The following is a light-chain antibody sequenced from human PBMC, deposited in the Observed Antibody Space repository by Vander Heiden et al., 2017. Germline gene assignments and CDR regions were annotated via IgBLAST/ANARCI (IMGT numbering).Light chain of an antibody. J-gene: IGKJ2*01. Sequence: IEVTQSPSLLSASTGASVPIRCRVSQDINIYLAWYQQKPGKAPELLIYAASTLRSGVPSRFSGRGSGTDFTLTISSLQSEDFAAYYCLQYYNCPHAFGQGTKLEIK. CDR3: LQYYNCPHA. CDR2: AAS. CDR1: QDINIY. V-gene: IGKV1D-8*01.